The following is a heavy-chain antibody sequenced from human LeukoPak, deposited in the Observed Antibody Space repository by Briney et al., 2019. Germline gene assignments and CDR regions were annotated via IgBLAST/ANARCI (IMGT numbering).Heavy chain of an antibody. CDR3: ARDQGYGDSAGDLGFDP. D-gene: IGHD4-17*01. CDR2: IFNNGST. J-gene: IGHJ5*02. V-gene: IGHV4-4*07. CDR1: GVSISTYY. Sequence: SETLSLTCTVSGVSISTYYWSWIRQPAGKGLEWIGRIFNNGSTNYNPSLKSRVTMSEDTSKNQYSLRLTSVTAADTAIYYCARDQGYGDSAGDLGFDPWGQGTLVTVSS.